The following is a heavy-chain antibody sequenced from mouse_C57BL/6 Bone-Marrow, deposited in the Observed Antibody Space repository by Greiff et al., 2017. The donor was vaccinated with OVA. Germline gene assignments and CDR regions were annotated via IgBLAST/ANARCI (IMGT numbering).Heavy chain of an antibody. CDR3: TRDGSRAPRFAY. Sequence: EVKLVESGEGLVKPGGSLKLSCAASGFTFSSYAMSWVRQTPEKRLEWVAYISSGGDYIYYADTVKGRFTISRDNARNTLYLQMSRLKSEDTAMYYCTRDGSRAPRFAYWGQGTLVTVSA. CDR2: ISSGGDYI. D-gene: IGHD1-1*01. V-gene: IGHV5-9-1*02. CDR1: GFTFSSYA. J-gene: IGHJ3*01.